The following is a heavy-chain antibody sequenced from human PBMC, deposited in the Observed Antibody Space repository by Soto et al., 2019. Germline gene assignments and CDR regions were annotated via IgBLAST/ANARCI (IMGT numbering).Heavy chain of an antibody. CDR3: ARHVVTISQRTAFDI. J-gene: IGHJ3*02. D-gene: IGHD3-9*01. CDR2: IYYSGST. V-gene: IGHV4-39*01. CDR1: GGSISSSSYY. Sequence: KSSETLSLTCTVSGGSISSSSYYWGWICQPPGKGLEWIGSIYYSGSTYYNPSLKSRVTISVDTSKNQFSLKLSSVTAADTAVYYCARHVVTISQRTAFDIWGQGTMVTVSS.